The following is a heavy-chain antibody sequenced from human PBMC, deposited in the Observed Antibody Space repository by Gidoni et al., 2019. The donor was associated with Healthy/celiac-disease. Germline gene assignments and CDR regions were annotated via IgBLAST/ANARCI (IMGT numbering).Heavy chain of an antibody. Sequence: HVQLQESVPGLVKPSQTLSLTCTVSGGSISSGGYYWSWIRQHPGKGLEWIGYIYYSGSTYYNPSLKSRVTISVDTSKNQFSLKLSSVTAADTAVYYCARSGRSHGAFDIWGQGTMVTVSS. CDR2: IYYSGST. CDR3: ARSGRSHGAFDI. J-gene: IGHJ3*02. D-gene: IGHD2-15*01. V-gene: IGHV4-31*03. CDR1: GGSISSGGYY.